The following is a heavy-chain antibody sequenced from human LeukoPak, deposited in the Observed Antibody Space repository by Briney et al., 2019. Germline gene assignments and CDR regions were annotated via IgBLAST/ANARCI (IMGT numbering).Heavy chain of an antibody. V-gene: IGHV4-34*01. Sequence: SETLSLTCAVYGGSFSGYYWSWIRQPPGKGLEWIGEINHSGSTNYNPSLKSRVTISVDTSKNQLSLKLSSVTAADTAVYYCARSDFWSGFDYWGQGTLVTVSS. CDR2: INHSGST. D-gene: IGHD3-3*01. CDR1: GGSFSGYY. CDR3: ARSDFWSGFDY. J-gene: IGHJ4*02.